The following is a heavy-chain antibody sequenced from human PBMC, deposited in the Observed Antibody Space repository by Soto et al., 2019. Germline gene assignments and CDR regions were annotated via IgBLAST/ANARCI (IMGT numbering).Heavy chain of an antibody. Sequence: SETLSLTCTVSGGSISSYYWSWIRQPPGKGLEWIGYIYYSGSTNYNPSLKSRVTISVDTSKNQFSLKLSSVTAADTAVYYCARLEYYYGSGSYYLWFDPWGQGTLVTVSS. V-gene: IGHV4-59*01. CDR3: ARLEYYYGSGSYYLWFDP. J-gene: IGHJ5*02. D-gene: IGHD3-10*01. CDR2: IYYSGST. CDR1: GGSISSYY.